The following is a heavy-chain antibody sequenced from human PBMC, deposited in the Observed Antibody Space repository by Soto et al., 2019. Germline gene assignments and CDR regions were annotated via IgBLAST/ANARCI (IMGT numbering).Heavy chain of an antibody. CDR3: ARDGNYYDSSGYSRYYYYGMDV. D-gene: IGHD3-22*01. Sequence: GGSLRLSCAASGFTFSSYGMHWVRQAPGKGLEWVAVIWYDGSNKYYADSVKGRFTISRDNSKNTLYLQMNSLRAEDTAVYYCARDGNYYDSSGYSRYYYYGMDVWGQGTTVTVSS. CDR2: IWYDGSNK. CDR1: GFTFSSYG. V-gene: IGHV3-33*01. J-gene: IGHJ6*02.